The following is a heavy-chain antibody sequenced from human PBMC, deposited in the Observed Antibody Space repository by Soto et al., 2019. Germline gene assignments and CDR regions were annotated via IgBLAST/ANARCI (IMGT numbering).Heavy chain of an antibody. CDR3: ARDIGMITFGGVIATFDY. CDR1: GFTFSSYS. V-gene: IGHV3-21*01. CDR2: ISSSSSYI. Sequence: LRLSCAASGFTFSSYSMNWVRQAPGKGLEWVSSISSSSSYIYYADSVKGRFTISRDNAKNSLYLQMNSLRAEDTAVYYCARDIGMITFGGVIATFDYWGQGTLVTVSS. J-gene: IGHJ4*02. D-gene: IGHD3-16*02.